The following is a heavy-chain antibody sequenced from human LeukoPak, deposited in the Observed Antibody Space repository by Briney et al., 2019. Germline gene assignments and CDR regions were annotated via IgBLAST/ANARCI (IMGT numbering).Heavy chain of an antibody. CDR3: ARHIASSGWYGDFQH. CDR2: IYYSGST. J-gene: IGHJ1*01. CDR1: GGSISSSTSY. V-gene: IGHV4-39*01. Sequence: SETLSLTCTVSGGSISSSTSYWGWTRQPPGEGLEWIGTIYYSGSTYYNPSLKSRVTISVDTSKNQFSLKLSSVTAADTAVYYCARHIASSGWYGDFQHWGQGTLVTVSS. D-gene: IGHD6-19*01.